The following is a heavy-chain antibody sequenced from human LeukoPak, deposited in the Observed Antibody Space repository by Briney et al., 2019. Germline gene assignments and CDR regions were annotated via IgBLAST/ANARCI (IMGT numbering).Heavy chain of an antibody. V-gene: IGHV3-30*02. CDR2: IRYDGSNK. D-gene: IGHD5-18*01. Sequence: GGSLRLSCAASGFTFSSYGMHWVRQAPGKGLEWVAFIRYDGSNKYYADSVKGRFTISRDNAKNSLYLQMNSLRAEDTAVYYCARDIRYSYGYYFDYWGQGTLVTVSS. CDR1: GFTFSSYG. J-gene: IGHJ4*02. CDR3: ARDIRYSYGYYFDY.